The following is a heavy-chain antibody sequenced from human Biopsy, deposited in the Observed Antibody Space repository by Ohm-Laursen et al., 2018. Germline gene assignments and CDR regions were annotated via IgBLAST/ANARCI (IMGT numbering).Heavy chain of an antibody. CDR2: INPKSGDT. D-gene: IGHD2-2*01. J-gene: IGHJ2*01. CDR1: GYTFTAFS. CDR3: ARGRRHCSGTCSRWYFDL. V-gene: IGHV1-2*02. Sequence: ASVKVSCKPSGYTFTAFSVHWLRQAPGQGLEWMGWINPKSGDTDYPQNFQGRDSMTRDTSISTAYMDLSRLRSDDTAVYYCARGRRHCSGTCSRWYFDLWGRGTLVTVSS.